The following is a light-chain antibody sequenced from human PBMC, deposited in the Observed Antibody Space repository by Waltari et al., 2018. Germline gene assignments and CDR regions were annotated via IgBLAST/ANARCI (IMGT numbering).Light chain of an antibody. Sequence: QSALTQPASVSGSHGQSIPLSCTGTTSDAGCFTSVYWYQQPPGKPPKLMIYDVYNRPSGVSNRFSGSKSGNTASLTISGLQAEDEADYYCNSYTIIGTYVFGTGTKVTVL. CDR2: DVY. CDR1: TSDAGCFTS. J-gene: IGLJ1*01. CDR3: NSYTIIGTYV. V-gene: IGLV2-14*03.